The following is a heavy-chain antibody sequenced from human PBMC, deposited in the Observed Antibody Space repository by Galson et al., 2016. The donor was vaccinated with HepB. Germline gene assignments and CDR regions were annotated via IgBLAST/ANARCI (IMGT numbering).Heavy chain of an antibody. J-gene: IGHJ4*02. CDR3: ARDYDFMGDGFDY. D-gene: IGHD3/OR15-3a*01. CDR2: INGWGNGA. V-gene: IGHV3-48*03. Sequence: SLRLSCAASGFTFANYEMNWVRQAPGKGLEWISYINGWGNGAVYADSVKGRFTTSRDNAENSRYLQMNSLRVEDTATYYCARDYDFMGDGFDYWGQGSLDTVSS. CDR1: GFTFANYE.